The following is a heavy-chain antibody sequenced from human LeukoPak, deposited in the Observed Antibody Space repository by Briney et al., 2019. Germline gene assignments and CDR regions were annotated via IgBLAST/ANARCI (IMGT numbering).Heavy chain of an antibody. CDR1: GFTFSIYG. D-gene: IGHD2-2*01. CDR2: IWYDGSNK. CDR3: AKDPIVVVPAAAIGSDY. Sequence: GGSLRLSCAASGFTFSIYGMHWVRQAPGKGVEWVAVIWYDGSNKYYADSVKGRFTISRDNSKNTLYLQMNRLRAEDTAVYYSAKDPIVVVPAAAIGSDYWGQGTLVTVSS. J-gene: IGHJ4*02. V-gene: IGHV3-33*06.